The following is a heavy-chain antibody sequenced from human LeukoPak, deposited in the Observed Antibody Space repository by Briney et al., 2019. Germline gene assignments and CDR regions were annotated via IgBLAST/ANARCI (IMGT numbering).Heavy chain of an antibody. CDR3: ARLNYDSSGYYLSGP. CDR1: GGSISSYY. CDR2: IYYSGST. J-gene: IGHJ5*02. D-gene: IGHD3-22*01. V-gene: IGHV4-59*08. Sequence: PSETLSLTCTVSGGSISSYYWSCIRQPPGKGLEWIGYIYYSGSTNYNPSLKSRVTISVDTSKNQFSLKLSSVTAADTAVYYCARLNYDSSGYYLSGPWGQGTLVTVSS.